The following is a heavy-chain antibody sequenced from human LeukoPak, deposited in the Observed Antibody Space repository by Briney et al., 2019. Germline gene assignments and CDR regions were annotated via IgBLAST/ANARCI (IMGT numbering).Heavy chain of an antibody. CDR3: ARAGDYQGAFDI. CDR1: GFTVSSNY. J-gene: IGHJ3*02. D-gene: IGHD4/OR15-4a*01. V-gene: IGHV3-48*04. CDR2: ISSSSSTI. Sequence: GGSLRLSCAASGFTVSSNYMSWVRQAPGKGLEWVSYISSSSSTIYYADSVKGRFTISRDNAKNTLYLQMNSLRAEDTAVYYCARAGDYQGAFDIWGQGTMVTVSS.